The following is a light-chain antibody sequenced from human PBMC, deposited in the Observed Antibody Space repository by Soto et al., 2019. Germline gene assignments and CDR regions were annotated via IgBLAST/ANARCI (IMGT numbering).Light chain of an antibody. CDR2: KAS. V-gene: IGKV1-5*03. CDR3: QQYSSYPLT. CDR1: QSIDSW. Sequence: DLQMTQSPSTLSASVGDRVTITCRASQSIDSWLAWYQQKPGKAPNLLIYKASTLESGVPSRFSGSGSGTEFTLTISSLQPDDFVTYYCQQYSSYPLTFGQGTKLAIK. J-gene: IGKJ2*01.